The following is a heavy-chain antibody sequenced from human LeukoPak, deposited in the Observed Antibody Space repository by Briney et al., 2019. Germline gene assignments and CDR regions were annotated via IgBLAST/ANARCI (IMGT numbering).Heavy chain of an antibody. CDR3: AKDSLPGPYHHYGMDV. Sequence: HPGGSLRLSCAVSGFTFSSYAMSWVRQAPGKGLAWVSALSSGGGTTYYADSVKGRFTISRDNSKKTLYLQMNSLRAEDTGVYYCAKDSLPGPYHHYGMDVWGQGTTVSVSS. V-gene: IGHV3-23*01. J-gene: IGHJ6*02. CDR2: LSSGGGTT. CDR1: GFTFSSYA.